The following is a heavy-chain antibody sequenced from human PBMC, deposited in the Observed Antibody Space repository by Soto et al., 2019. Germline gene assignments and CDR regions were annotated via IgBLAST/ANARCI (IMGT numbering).Heavy chain of an antibody. J-gene: IGHJ6*02. CDR3: ATTRVGPCSSSICFSGIFDGMDV. CDR1: GFTISNYG. D-gene: IGHD2-2*01. Sequence: QVQLVESGGGVVQPGRSLRLSCAASGFTISNYGMHWVRQAPGKGLEWVAVISYDGTITYYADSVKGRFTISRDNSKNTLYLQMNSLRTEDTAVYYGATTRVGPCSSSICFSGIFDGMDVWGQGTTVTVSS. CDR2: ISYDGTIT. V-gene: IGHV3-30-3*01.